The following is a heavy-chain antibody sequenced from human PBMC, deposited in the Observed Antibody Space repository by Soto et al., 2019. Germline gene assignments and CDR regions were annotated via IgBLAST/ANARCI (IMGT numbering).Heavy chain of an antibody. J-gene: IGHJ4*02. CDR2: INAVNGNT. D-gene: IGHD6-13*01. Sequence: ASVKVSCKASGYTFTDYAMHWVRQAPGQRLEWMGWINAVNGNTKYSQKFQGRVTINRDTSASTVYMELSSLRSEDTAVYYCARDLWGSSWPFDYWGQGTLVTVSS. CDR3: ARDLWGSSWPFDY. V-gene: IGHV1-3*01. CDR1: GYTFTDYA.